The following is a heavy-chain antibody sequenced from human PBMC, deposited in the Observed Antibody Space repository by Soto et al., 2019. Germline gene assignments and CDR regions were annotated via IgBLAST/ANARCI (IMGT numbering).Heavy chain of an antibody. J-gene: IGHJ6*02. Sequence: ASVKVSCKASGYTFTSYAIHWVRQAPGQRFEWMGWINTANGNTKYAQKFQGRVTMTRNTSISTAYMELSSLRSEDTAVYYCARGRYIVATNYYYYGMDVWGQGTTVTVSS. CDR1: GYTFTSYA. V-gene: IGHV1-3*04. CDR3: ARGRYIVATNYYYYGMDV. D-gene: IGHD5-12*01. CDR2: INTANGNT.